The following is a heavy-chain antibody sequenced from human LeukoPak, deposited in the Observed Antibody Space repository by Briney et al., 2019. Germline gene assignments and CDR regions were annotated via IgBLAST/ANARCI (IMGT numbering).Heavy chain of an antibody. CDR3: ATVTPWGRFSDTAGERRDY. Sequence: PGGSLRLSCAASGFTFSSYGIHWVRQAPGKGLEWVAVISYAGTYTYYADSVKGRFTISRDTSKNTFYLQMNALRADDTALYYCATVTPWGRFSDTAGERRDYWGQGALVTVSS. V-gene: IGHV3-30*03. J-gene: IGHJ4*02. CDR1: GFTFSSYG. CDR2: ISYAGTYT. D-gene: IGHD5-18*01.